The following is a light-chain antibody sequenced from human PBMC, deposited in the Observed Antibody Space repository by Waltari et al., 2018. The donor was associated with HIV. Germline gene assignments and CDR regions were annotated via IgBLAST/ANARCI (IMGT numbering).Light chain of an antibody. V-gene: IGLV3-21*02. CDR2: DDV. CDR1: NIGSKN. J-gene: IGLJ2*01. Sequence: SFVPTQPPSVSVAPGQTARITCGANNIGSKNVHWYQQKSGQAPVLVVYDDVGRPSGIPGRFSGSNAGNTAILTISRVEAGDEADYYCQVLDSSSDHLFGGGTKLTVL. CDR3: QVLDSSSDHL.